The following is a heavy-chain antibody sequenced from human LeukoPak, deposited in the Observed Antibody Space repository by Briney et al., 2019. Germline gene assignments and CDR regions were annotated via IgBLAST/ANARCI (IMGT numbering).Heavy chain of an antibody. V-gene: IGHV3-11*01. CDR1: GFTFSDYY. D-gene: IGHD6-25*01. CDR3: ARVGSGSWYFDL. J-gene: IGHJ2*01. CDR2: ISGSGTTI. Sequence: GGSLRLSCAASGFTFSDYYMTWIRQAPGKGLEWVSYISGSGTTIYYADSVKGRFTISRDNAKNSLYLQMNSLRAEDTAVYYCARVGSGSWYFDLWGRGTLVTVSS.